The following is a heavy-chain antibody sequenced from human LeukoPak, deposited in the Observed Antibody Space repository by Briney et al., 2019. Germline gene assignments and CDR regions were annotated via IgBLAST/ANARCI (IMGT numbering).Heavy chain of an antibody. CDR1: GFTFGDYA. D-gene: IGHD4-17*01. Sequence: GEFLKISCTASGFTFGDYAMSWFRQAPGKGLGWVGFIRSKAYGGTTEYAASVKGRFTISRDDSKSIAYLQMNSLKTEDTAVYYCTRSLYGDYVFNWGQGTLVTVSS. CDR2: IRSKAYGGTT. CDR3: TRSLYGDYVFN. V-gene: IGHV3-49*03. J-gene: IGHJ4*02.